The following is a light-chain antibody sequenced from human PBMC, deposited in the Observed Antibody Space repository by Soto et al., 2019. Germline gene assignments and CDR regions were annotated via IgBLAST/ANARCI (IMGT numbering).Light chain of an antibody. J-gene: IGKJ5*01. CDR2: AAI. CDR3: QQYNTYST. CDR1: QGIRND. V-gene: IGKV1-17*01. Sequence: IRMTQSPSSLSASVGDRVTMSCRASQGIRNDLAWYQQKPGKAPKLLIYAAISLQSGVPSRFSGNGSGTEFTLTISSLQPDDFATYYCQQYNTYSTFGQGTRLEIK.